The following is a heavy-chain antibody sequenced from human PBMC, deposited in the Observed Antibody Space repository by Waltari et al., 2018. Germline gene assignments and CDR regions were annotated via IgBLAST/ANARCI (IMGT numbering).Heavy chain of an antibody. J-gene: IGHJ4*02. CDR2: RYHSGST. Sequence: QVQLQESGPGLVKPSGTLSLTCAVSGGSISSSKWWSWVRQPPGKGLEWIGERYHSGSTNHHPSPTSLVTIYVDKSKNQFSLKLSSVTAADTAVYYCARATTPNYYGSGSLLHWGQGTLVTVSS. D-gene: IGHD3-10*01. CDR1: GGSISSSKW. CDR3: ARATTPNYYGSGSLLH. V-gene: IGHV4-4*02.